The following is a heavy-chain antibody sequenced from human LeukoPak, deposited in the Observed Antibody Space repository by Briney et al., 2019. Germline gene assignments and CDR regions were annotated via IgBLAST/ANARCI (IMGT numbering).Heavy chain of an antibody. J-gene: IGHJ6*03. CDR2: INPNSGGT. CDR3: AREFELYMVQGVTSYYYYYMDV. CDR1: GYTFTGYY. Sequence: ASVKVSCKASGYTFTGYYMHWVRQAPGQGLEWMGWINPNSGGTNYAQKFQGRVTMTRDTSISTAYMELSRLRSDDTAVYYCAREFELYMVQGVTSYYYYYMDVWGKGTTVTVSS. V-gene: IGHV1-2*02. D-gene: IGHD3-10*01.